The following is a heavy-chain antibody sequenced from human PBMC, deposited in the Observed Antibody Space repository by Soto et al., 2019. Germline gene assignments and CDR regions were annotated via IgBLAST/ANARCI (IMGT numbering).Heavy chain of an antibody. D-gene: IGHD3-10*01. Sequence: QVQLVQSGAEVKKPGSSVKVSCKDSGGTFDSYVISWLRQAPGQGLEWMGGIMPIFGTPNYAQKFRGRVTISADESTSTAYLELSSLSSDDTAVSYCARVHSSGIFYFVDPWGQGTLVTVSS. CDR2: IMPIFGTP. CDR1: GGTFDSYV. V-gene: IGHV1-69*01. CDR3: ARVHSSGIFYFVDP. J-gene: IGHJ5*02.